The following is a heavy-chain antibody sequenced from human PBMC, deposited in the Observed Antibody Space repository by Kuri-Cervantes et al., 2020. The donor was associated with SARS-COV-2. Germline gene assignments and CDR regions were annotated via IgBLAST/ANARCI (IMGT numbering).Heavy chain of an antibody. Sequence: GESLKISCAASGFTFSSYAMSWVRQAPGKGLEWVSAISGSGGSTYYADSVKGRFTISRDNSKNSLYLQMNSLGAEDTAVYHRAKDSIVVVVPAAKDYWGQGTLVTVSS. CDR3: AKDSIVVVVPAAKDY. CDR2: ISGSGGST. D-gene: IGHD2-2*01. V-gene: IGHV3-23*01. J-gene: IGHJ4*02. CDR1: GFTFSSYA.